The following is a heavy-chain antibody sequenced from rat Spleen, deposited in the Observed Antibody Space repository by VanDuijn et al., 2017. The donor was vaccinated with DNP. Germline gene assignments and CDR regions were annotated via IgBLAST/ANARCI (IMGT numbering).Heavy chain of an antibody. V-gene: IGHV5-7*01. CDR2: IYYDRSFI. CDR1: GFIFSTYN. Sequence: EVQLVESGGGLVQPGRSLKLSCAASGFIFSTYNMAWVRQAPKKGLEWVASIYYDRSFIYYRDSVKGRFTISRDNAKSTLYLQMDSLGSEDTATYYCASWNPIASISTSNYWGQGVMVTVSS. D-gene: IGHD1-2*01. CDR3: ASWNPIASISTSNY. J-gene: IGHJ2*01.